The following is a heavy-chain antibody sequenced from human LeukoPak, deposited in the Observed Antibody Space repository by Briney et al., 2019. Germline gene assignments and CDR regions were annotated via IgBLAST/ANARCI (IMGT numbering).Heavy chain of an antibody. D-gene: IGHD6-13*01. CDR3: ARGQVFRGAAAYFDY. J-gene: IGHJ4*02. Sequence: NPSRTLSLTCTVSGGSISSGSYYWSWIRQPAGKGLEWIGRIYTSGSTNYNPSLKSRVTISVDTSKNQFSLKLSSVTAADTAVYYCARGQVFRGAAAYFDYWGQGTLVTVSS. CDR1: GGSISSGSYY. CDR2: IYTSGST. V-gene: IGHV4-61*02.